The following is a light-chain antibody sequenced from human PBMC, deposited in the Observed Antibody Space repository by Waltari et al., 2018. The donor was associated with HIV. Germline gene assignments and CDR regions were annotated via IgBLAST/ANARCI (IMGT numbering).Light chain of an antibody. J-gene: IGLJ1*01. CDR1: NIGSKT. CDR2: DDS. V-gene: IGLV3-21*02. Sequence: SYVLTQPPSVSVAPGQTARITCGGNNIGSKTVHWYQQKPGQAPVLVVYDDSDRPSGIPERFSGSKSTNTATLTISRVEAGDEADYYCQVWDISSEHPAVFGTGTKVTVL. CDR3: QVWDISSEHPAV.